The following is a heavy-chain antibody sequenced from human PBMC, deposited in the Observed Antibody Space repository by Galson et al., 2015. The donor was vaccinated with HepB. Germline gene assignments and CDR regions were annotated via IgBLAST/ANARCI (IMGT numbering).Heavy chain of an antibody. CDR3: AISLPVAKPLDY. Sequence: SLRLSCAASGFIFKNYNMNWVRQAPGKGLEWVSSISNSGDFTYYAESVKGRFTISRDNAKNSLFLQMNSLRADDTAVYYCAISLPVAKPLDYWGQGTLVTVS. CDR2: ISNSGDFT. D-gene: IGHD6-19*01. J-gene: IGHJ4*02. CDR1: GFIFKNYN. V-gene: IGHV3-21*04.